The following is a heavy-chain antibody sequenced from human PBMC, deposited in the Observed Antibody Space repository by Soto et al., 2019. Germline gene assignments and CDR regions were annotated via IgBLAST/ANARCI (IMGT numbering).Heavy chain of an antibody. CDR3: AREPATAKPEGVDF. D-gene: IGHD1-1*01. Sequence: ASVKVSCKASGYTFSDYYIHWVRQAPGQGLEWMGWINPNSGGTKYAPKFQGGVTMTRDTSITTAYMELSRLRSGDTAVFYCAREPATAKPEGVDFWGQGTLVTVSS. CDR1: GYTFSDYY. CDR2: INPNSGGT. J-gene: IGHJ4*02. V-gene: IGHV1-2*02.